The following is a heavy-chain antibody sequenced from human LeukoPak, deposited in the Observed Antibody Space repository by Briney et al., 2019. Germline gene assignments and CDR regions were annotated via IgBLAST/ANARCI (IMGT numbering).Heavy chain of an antibody. V-gene: IGHV3-7*04. CDR1: GFPLSTYW. J-gene: IGHJ4*02. Sequence: GGSLPLSCAASGFPLSTYWMSWVRQAPGKGLEWVANIKQEGSEKYYVDSGKGRFTISRDNTKNSVYLQMNSLRAEDTAVYYCARARDFGVVLGLFEYWGQGTLVTVSS. D-gene: IGHD3-3*01. CDR3: ARARDFGVVLGLFEY. CDR2: IKQEGSEK.